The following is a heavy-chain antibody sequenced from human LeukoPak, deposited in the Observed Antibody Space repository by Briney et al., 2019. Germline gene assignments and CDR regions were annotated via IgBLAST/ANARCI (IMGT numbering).Heavy chain of an antibody. J-gene: IGHJ4*02. CDR2: IKQDGSEK. CDR1: GFTFSSYW. D-gene: IGHD1-14*01. Sequence: GGSLRLSCAASGFTFSSYWMTWVRQAPGKGLEGVANIKQDGSEKNYVDSVKGRFTISRDNAKNSLYLQMNSLRAEDTAVYYCAREPNPFDSWGQGTLVTVSS. CDR3: AREPNPFDS. V-gene: IGHV3-7*01.